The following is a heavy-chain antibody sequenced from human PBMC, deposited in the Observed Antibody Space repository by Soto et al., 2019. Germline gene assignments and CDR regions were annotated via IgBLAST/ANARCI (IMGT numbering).Heavy chain of an antibody. Sequence: GGSLRLSCAASGFTFSSYGMHWVRQAPGKGLEWVAVIWYDGSNKYYADSVKGRFTISRDNSKNTLYLQMNSLRAEDTAVYYCARASKGWSYGPLYYWGQGTLVTVSS. J-gene: IGHJ4*02. CDR2: IWYDGSNK. CDR3: ARASKGWSYGPLYY. V-gene: IGHV3-33*01. CDR1: GFTFSSYG. D-gene: IGHD5-18*01.